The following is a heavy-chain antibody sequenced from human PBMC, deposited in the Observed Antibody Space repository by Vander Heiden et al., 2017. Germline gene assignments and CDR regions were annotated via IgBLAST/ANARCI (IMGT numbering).Heavy chain of an antibody. CDR2: IYPGDSDT. CDR3: ARSDEQLWSL. V-gene: IGHV5-51*01. D-gene: IGHD5-18*01. CDR1: GYSVTRYW. Sequence: EVQLVQSGAEVKKPGVSLNISCTRSGYSVTRYWIGWVRQRPGKGLEWIGIIYPGDSDTRYSPSFQGQVTISADKSISTAYLQWSSLKASGTAMYYCARSDEQLWSLWGQGTLVTVSS. J-gene: IGHJ4*02.